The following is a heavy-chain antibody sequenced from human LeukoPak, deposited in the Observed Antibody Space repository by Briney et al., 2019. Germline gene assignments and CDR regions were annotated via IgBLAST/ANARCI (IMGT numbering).Heavy chain of an antibody. CDR2: IYYSGST. Sequence: SETLPLTCTVSGGSISSYYWSWIRQPPGKGLEWIGYIYYSGSTKYNPSLKSRVTISVDTSKNQFSLKLRSVTAADTAVYYCARGARAGYNLEPFDYWGQGTLVTVSS. D-gene: IGHD5-24*01. J-gene: IGHJ4*02. CDR1: GGSISSYY. V-gene: IGHV4-59*08. CDR3: ARGARAGYNLEPFDY.